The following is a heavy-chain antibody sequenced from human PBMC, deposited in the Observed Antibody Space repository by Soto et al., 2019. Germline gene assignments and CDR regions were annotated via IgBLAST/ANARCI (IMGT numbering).Heavy chain of an antibody. CDR1: GFTFSDFA. Sequence: GGSLRLSCLASGFTFSDFAMTWVRHVPGRGLEWVASLDGAGGSTYYAESVRGRFSISRDNSQNTLFLQMKRLTVDDTAIYYCAAPRDEYGSGVSWFTYGMDIWGQGTTGTVSS. D-gene: IGHD3-10*01. J-gene: IGHJ6*02. CDR2: LDGAGGST. CDR3: AAPRDEYGSGVSWFTYGMDI. V-gene: IGHV3-23*01.